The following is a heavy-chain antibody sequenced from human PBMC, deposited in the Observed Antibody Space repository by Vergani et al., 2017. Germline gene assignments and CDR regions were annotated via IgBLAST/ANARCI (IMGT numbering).Heavy chain of an antibody. CDR2: INPSGGST. J-gene: IGHJ6*02. Sequence: QVQLVQSGAEVKKPGASVKVSCKASGYTFTGYYMHWVRQAPGQGLEWMGIINPSGGSTSYAQKFQGRVTMTRDTSTSTVYMALNSLRAEDTAVYYCARAETYYDFWSGSPRGYRGGELPPPREGNYYGMDVWGQGTTVTVSS. CDR3: ARAETYYDFWSGSPRGYRGGELPPPREGNYYGMDV. D-gene: IGHD3-3*01. V-gene: IGHV1-46*01. CDR1: GYTFTGYY.